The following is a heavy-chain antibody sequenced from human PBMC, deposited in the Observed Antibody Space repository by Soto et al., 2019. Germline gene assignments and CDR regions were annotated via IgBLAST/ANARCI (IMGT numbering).Heavy chain of an antibody. J-gene: IGHJ4*02. CDR3: ALSYGSGSSFDY. D-gene: IGHD3-10*01. CDR1: GGTFSSYT. CDR2: IIPILGIA. V-gene: IGHV1-69*02. Sequence: QVQLVQSGAEVKKPGSSVKVSCKASGGTFSSYTISWVRQAPGQGLEWMGRIIPILGIANYAQKFQGRVKITEDKSTSTAYMELSSLRSEDTAVYYCALSYGSGSSFDYWGQGTLVTVSS.